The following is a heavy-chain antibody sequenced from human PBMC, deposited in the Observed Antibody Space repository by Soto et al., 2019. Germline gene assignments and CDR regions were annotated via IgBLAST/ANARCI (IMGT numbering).Heavy chain of an antibody. D-gene: IGHD3-22*01. CDR1: AYSFTNYW. CDR3: ARFADSYYYDSSGYPDY. J-gene: IGHJ4*02. CDR2: IYPGDSDT. Sequence: PGESLKISCNGPAYSFTNYWNGWVRQMPGKGLEWMGIIYPGDSDTRYSPSFQGQVTISADKSISTAYLQWSSLKASDTAMYYCARFADSYYYDSSGYPDYWGQGTLVTVS. V-gene: IGHV5-51*01.